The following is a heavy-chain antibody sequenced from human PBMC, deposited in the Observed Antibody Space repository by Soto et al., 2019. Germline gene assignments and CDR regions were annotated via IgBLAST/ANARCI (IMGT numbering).Heavy chain of an antibody. CDR3: ARGGGVVATID. CDR1: GFTFSSYA. Sequence: QVQLVESGGGVVQPGRSLRLSCAASGFTFSSYAMHWVRQAPGKGLEWVAVISYDGSNKYYADSVKGRFTISRDNSKNTLYLQMNSLRAEDTAVYYCARGGGVVATIDWVQGTLVTVSS. J-gene: IGHJ4*02. V-gene: IGHV3-30-3*01. D-gene: IGHD5-12*01. CDR2: ISYDGSNK.